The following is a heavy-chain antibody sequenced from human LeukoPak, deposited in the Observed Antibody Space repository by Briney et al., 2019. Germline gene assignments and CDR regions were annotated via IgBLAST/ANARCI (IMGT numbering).Heavy chain of an antibody. CDR2: INAGNGNT. CDR3: ARGVGLRLGSAVDY. V-gene: IGHV1-3*01. J-gene: IGHJ4*02. CDR1: GYTFTSYA. D-gene: IGHD5-12*01. Sequence: ASVKVSCKASGYTFTSYAMHWVRQAPGQRLEWMGWINAGNGNTKYSQKFQGRVTITRDTSASTAYMELSSLRSEDTAVYYCARGVGLRLGSAVDYWGQGTLVTVSS.